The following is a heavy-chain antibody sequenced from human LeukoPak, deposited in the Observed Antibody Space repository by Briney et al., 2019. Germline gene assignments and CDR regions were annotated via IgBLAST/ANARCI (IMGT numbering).Heavy chain of an antibody. Sequence: GGSLRLSCAAFGFTFRNYAMTWVRQAPGKGLEWVSGISERDGSTYYADSVKGPFTISRDNSKNTLYLQMNSLRVEDTAVYYCARNGGTYDYWGQGTLVTVSS. CDR1: GFTFRNYA. D-gene: IGHD1-1*01. J-gene: IGHJ4*02. CDR2: ISERDGST. CDR3: ARNGGTYDY. V-gene: IGHV3-23*01.